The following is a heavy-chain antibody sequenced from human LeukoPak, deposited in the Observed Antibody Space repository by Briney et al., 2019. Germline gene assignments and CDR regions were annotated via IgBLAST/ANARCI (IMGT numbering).Heavy chain of an antibody. J-gene: IGHJ6*02. CDR1: GFTFSSYS. V-gene: IGHV3-21*04. CDR2: ISSSSSYI. CDR3: AKALGGIVVVVAAIAGMDV. D-gene: IGHD2-15*01. Sequence: PGGSLRLSCAASGFTFSSYSMNWVRQAPGKGLEWVSSISSSSSYIYYADSVKGRFTISRDNSKNTLYLQMNSLRAEDTAVYYCAKALGGIVVVVAAIAGMDVWGQGTTVTVSS.